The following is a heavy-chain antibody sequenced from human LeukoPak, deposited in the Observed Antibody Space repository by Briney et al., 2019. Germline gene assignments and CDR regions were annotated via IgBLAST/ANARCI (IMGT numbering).Heavy chain of an antibody. V-gene: IGHV1-46*01. CDR1: GYTFTSYY. D-gene: IGHD4-23*01. CDR2: INPSGGST. J-gene: IGHJ4*02. CDR3: ARELIGGYGGPH. Sequence: GASVKVSCKASGYTFTSYYMHWVRQAPGQGLEWMGIINPSGGSTSYAQKFRGRVTMTRDTSTSTVYMELSSLRSEDTAVYYCARELIGGYGGPHWGQGTLVTVSS.